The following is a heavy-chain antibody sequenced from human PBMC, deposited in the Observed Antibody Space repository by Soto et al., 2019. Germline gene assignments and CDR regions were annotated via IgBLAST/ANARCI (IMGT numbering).Heavy chain of an antibody. J-gene: IGHJ4*02. CDR2: IDDIGST. CDR3: ARGRPWELYDY. CDR1: GGSISSYY. Sequence: QVQLQESGPGLVKPSETLSLTCTVSGGSISSYYWSWIRQPPGKGLEWIGYIDDIGSTNYKSSLKSRVTISLDTSKNQFSLRLSSMTAADTAVYYCARGRPWELYDYWGQGTLVTVSS. D-gene: IGHD1-26*01. V-gene: IGHV4-59*01.